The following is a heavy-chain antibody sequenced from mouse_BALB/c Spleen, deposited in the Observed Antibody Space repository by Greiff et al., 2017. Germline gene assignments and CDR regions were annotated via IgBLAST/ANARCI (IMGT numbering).Heavy chain of an antibody. CDR3: TRDLYYYGSSSWYFDY. CDR2: ISSGGSYT. CDR1: GFTFSSYT. J-gene: IGHJ2*01. Sequence: EVKLVESGGGLVKPGGSLKLSCAASGFTFSSYTMSWVRKTPEKRLEWVATISSGGSYTYYPDSVKGRFTISRDTAKNTLYLQMSSLKSEDTAMYYCTRDLYYYGSSSWYFDYWGQGTTLTVSS. D-gene: IGHD1-1*01. V-gene: IGHV5-6-4*01.